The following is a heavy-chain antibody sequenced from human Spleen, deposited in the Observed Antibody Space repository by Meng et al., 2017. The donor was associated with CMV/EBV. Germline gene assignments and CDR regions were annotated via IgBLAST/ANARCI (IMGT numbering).Heavy chain of an antibody. CDR2: IKEDGSER. CDR1: GFTFSTYW. Sequence: GESLKISCAASGFTFSTYWMSWVRQAPGKGLEWVANIKEDGSERYYVDSAKGRFTISRDDAKNSLYLQMNSLRADDTAVYYCARGAVVAPAALRTFYYYGMDVWGQGSTVTVSS. V-gene: IGHV3-7*01. D-gene: IGHD2-2*02. J-gene: IGHJ6*02. CDR3: ARGAVVAPAALRTFYYYGMDV.